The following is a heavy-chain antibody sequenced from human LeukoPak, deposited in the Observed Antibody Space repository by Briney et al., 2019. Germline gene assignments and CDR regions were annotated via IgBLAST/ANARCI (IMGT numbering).Heavy chain of an antibody. CDR3: ARISKYSSRYDVM. Sequence: GGSLRLSCAAFGFTVSSNYMSWVRQAPGKGLEWASVNYSGGSTYYADSVKGRFTISRDNSKNTLYLQMNSLRAEDTALYYCARISKYSSRYDVMGAQGTLVTVSS. J-gene: IGHJ4*02. D-gene: IGHD6-13*01. V-gene: IGHV3-53*01. CDR2: NYSGGST. CDR1: GFTVSSNY.